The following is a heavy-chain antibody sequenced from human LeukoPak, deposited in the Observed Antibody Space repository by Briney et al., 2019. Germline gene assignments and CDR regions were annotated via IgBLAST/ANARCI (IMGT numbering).Heavy chain of an antibody. D-gene: IGHD4-17*01. CDR2: ITSSGGST. CDR3: ARTNYGDYVAFDY. J-gene: IGHJ4*02. CDR1: GFTFSSYY. Sequence: GGSLGLSCAASGFTFSSYYMTWIRQAPGKGLEWVSTITSSGGSTNYADSVKGRFTISRDNAKNSLYLQMNSLRAEDTAVYYCARTNYGDYVAFDYWGQGTLVTVSS. V-gene: IGHV3-23*01.